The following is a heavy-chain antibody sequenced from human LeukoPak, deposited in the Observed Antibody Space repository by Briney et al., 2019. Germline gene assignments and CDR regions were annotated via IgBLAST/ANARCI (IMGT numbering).Heavy chain of an antibody. V-gene: IGHV4-4*02. CDR1: GGSISSSNW. D-gene: IGHD6-19*01. J-gene: IGHJ4*02. CDR3: ARGIAVAGMTIYYFDY. Sequence: SETLSLTCAVSGGSISSSNWWSWVRQPPGKGLEWIGEINHSGSTNYNPSLKSRVTISVDTSKNQFSLKLSSVTAADTAVYYCARGIAVAGMTIYYFDYWGQGTLVTVSS. CDR2: INHSGST.